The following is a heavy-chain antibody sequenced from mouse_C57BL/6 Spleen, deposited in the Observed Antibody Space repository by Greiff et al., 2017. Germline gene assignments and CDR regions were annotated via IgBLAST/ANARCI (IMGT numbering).Heavy chain of an antibody. CDR2: INPYNGGT. CDR3: ARRGLLWARPFDY. J-gene: IGHJ2*01. CDR1: GYTFTDYY. Sequence: VQLQQSGPVLVKPGASVKMSCKASGYTFTDYYMNWVKQSHGKSLEWIGVINPYNGGTSYNQKFKGKATLTVDKSSSTAYMELNSLTSEDSAVYYCARRGLLWARPFDYWGQGTTLTVSS. D-gene: IGHD2-1*01. V-gene: IGHV1-19*01.